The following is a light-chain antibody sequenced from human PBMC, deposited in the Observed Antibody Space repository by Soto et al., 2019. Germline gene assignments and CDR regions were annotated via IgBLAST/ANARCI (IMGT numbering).Light chain of an antibody. CDR2: EVS. V-gene: IGLV2-8*01. CDR1: SSDVGAYNY. CDR3: TSYAGSNIWV. Sequence: QSVLTQLPSASGSPGQSVTISCTGTSSDVGAYNYVSWYQQYPGKAPKLMIYEVSKRPSGVPDRFSGSKSGKTASLTVSGLQPEDEADYYCTSYAGSNIWVFGVGTKVTVL. J-gene: IGLJ3*02.